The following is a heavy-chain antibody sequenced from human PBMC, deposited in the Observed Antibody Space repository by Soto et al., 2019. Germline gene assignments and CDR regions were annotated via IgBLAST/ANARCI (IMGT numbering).Heavy chain of an antibody. V-gene: IGHV4-39*01. D-gene: IGHD2-15*01. CDR3: ARGGGSTFNWFDP. Sequence: QLQLQESGPGLVKPSETLSLTCTVSVGSISSFNYFWGWIRQPPGKGLEWIGSLYYRGNTYYNPSLQSRVTISVDTSKKQCTLTLRSVTAADTAVYYCARGGGSTFNWFDPWGQGTLVTVSP. CDR1: VGSISSFNYF. J-gene: IGHJ5*02. CDR2: LYYRGNT.